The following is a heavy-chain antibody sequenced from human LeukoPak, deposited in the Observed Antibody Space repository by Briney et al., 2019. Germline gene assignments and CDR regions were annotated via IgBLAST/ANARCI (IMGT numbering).Heavy chain of an antibody. CDR2: IYPGDSET. CDR3: ATGGIYSSNFDY. Sequence: GESLKISCKGSGYTFIRFWIGWVRQMPGKGLEWMGIIYPGDSETRYSPSFQGQVTISVDKSISTAYLQWSSLKASDTAVYYCATGGIYSSNFDYWGQGTLVTVSS. J-gene: IGHJ4*02. CDR1: GYTFIRFW. V-gene: IGHV5-51*01. D-gene: IGHD5-18*01.